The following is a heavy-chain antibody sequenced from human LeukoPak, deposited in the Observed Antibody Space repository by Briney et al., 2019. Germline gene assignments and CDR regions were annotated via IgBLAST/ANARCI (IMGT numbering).Heavy chain of an antibody. Sequence: GGSLRLSCAASGLTFSSYGIHWVRQAPGKGLEWVSFISYDGGNTHYADSVKGRFTFSRDDSKYTVYLQMSSLRAENRAVYYFLEDHPVHGDYYYGIDVWGQGTTVTVSS. CDR1: GLTFSSYG. D-gene: IGHD2-21*01. V-gene: IGHV3-30*03. CDR2: ISYDGGNT. J-gene: IGHJ6*02. CDR3: LEDHPVHGDYYYGIDV.